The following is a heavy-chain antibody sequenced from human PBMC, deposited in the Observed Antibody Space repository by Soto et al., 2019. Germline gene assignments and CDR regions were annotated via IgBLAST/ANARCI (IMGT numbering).Heavy chain of an antibody. CDR2: VSSDATYQ. Sequence: QVQLVESGGGMVQPGKSLRLSCAVSGFTFRTYDMHWVRQAPGRGLEWVAVVSSDATYQNYAESVKGRFTVSRDNSKNTLYLQMNSLRAEDTAVYYCAKVSISKSSAVTFDSWGRGTLVTVSS. CDR3: AKVSISKSSAVTFDS. J-gene: IGHJ4*02. D-gene: IGHD2-15*01. CDR1: GFTFRTYD. V-gene: IGHV3-30*18.